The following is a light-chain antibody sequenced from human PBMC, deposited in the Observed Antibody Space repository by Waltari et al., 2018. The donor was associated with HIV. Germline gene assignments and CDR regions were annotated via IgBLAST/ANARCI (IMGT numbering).Light chain of an antibody. Sequence: QSVLTQPPSVSGAPGQRVTISCTGSSSNIGARFDVHWYQQLPGTAPKLLIYVEHNRPSGVPDRFSGSKSGTSASLAITGLQAEDEADYYCQSYDSSLSGSVFGGGTKLTVL. CDR2: VEH. CDR1: SSNIGARFD. V-gene: IGLV1-40*01. CDR3: QSYDSSLSGSV. J-gene: IGLJ3*02.